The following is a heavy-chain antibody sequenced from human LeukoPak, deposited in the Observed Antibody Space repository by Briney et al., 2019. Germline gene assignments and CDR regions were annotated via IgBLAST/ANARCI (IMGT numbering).Heavy chain of an antibody. CDR3: ARVLTMVRGVHFDY. D-gene: IGHD3-10*01. J-gene: IGHJ4*02. V-gene: IGHV4-39*07. CDR1: GGSISSSSYY. Sequence: PSETLSLTCTVSGGSISSSSYYWGWIRQPPGKGLEWIGSIYYSGSTYYNPSLKSRVTISVDTSKNQFSLKLSSVTAADTAVYYCARVLTMVRGVHFDYWGQGTLVTVSS. CDR2: IYYSGST.